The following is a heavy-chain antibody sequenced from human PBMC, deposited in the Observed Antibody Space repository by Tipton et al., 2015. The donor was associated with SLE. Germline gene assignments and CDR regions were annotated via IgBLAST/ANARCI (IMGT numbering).Heavy chain of an antibody. J-gene: IGHJ3*02. CDR2: INHSGST. V-gene: IGHV4-34*01. D-gene: IGHD5-18*01. Sequence: TLSLTCAVYGGSFSGYYWSWIRQPPGKGLEWIGEINHSGSTNYNPSLKSRVTISVDTSKNQFSLKLSSVTAADTAVYYCARVRDTANDAFDIWGQGTMVTVSS. CDR1: GGSFSGYY. CDR3: ARVRDTANDAFDI.